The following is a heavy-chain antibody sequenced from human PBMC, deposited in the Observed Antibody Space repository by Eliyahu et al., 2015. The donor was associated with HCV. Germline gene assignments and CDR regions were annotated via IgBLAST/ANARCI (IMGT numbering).Heavy chain of an antibody. CDR2: ISHNGAGT. CDR3: AKSGEWLVEG. D-gene: IGHD6-19*01. CDR1: GFYFSNFG. V-gene: IGHV3-23*01. Sequence: EVQLLESGGDFVHPGGSLRLSCAASGFYFSNFGMNWLRQAPEKGLEWVSSISHNGAGTYYADSVKGRFTISRDNSRNTLYLQMNRLTAGDSGVYYCAKSGEWLVEGWGQGTLVTVSS. J-gene: IGHJ4*02.